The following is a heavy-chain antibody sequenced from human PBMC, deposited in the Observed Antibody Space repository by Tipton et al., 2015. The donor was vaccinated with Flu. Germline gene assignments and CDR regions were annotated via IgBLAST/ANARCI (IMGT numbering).Heavy chain of an antibody. CDR2: ITSSGNTI. CDR1: GFAFSSSS. J-gene: IGHJ4*02. Sequence: SLRLSCATSGFAFSSSSMNWVRQAPGKGLEWVSYITSSGNTISYADSVRGRFTISRDNTKKSLYLQLNSLRVEDTAIYYCATLTGDDYWGQGILVTVSS. V-gene: IGHV3-48*04. D-gene: IGHD7-27*01. CDR3: ATLTGDDY.